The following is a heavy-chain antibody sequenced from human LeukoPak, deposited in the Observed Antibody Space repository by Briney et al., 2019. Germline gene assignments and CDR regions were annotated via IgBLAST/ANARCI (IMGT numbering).Heavy chain of an antibody. Sequence: SETLSLTCTVSGGSISSSSYYWGWIRQPPGKGLEWIGSIYYSGSTYYNPSLKSRVTISVDTSKNQFSPKLSSVTAADTAVYYCARHKDPPKYYYDSSGNFDYWGQGTLVTVSS. J-gene: IGHJ4*02. CDR1: GGSISSSSYY. CDR2: IYYSGST. CDR3: ARHKDPPKYYYDSSGNFDY. V-gene: IGHV4-39*01. D-gene: IGHD3-22*01.